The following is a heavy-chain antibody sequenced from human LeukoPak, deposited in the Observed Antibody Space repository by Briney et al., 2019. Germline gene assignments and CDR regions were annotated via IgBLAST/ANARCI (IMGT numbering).Heavy chain of an antibody. Sequence: GGSLRLSCAASGFTFSSYGLHWVRQAPGKGLEWMTFIRYDGSYKYYADSVKGRFTISRDNSKNTLYLQMNSLRAEDTGVYFCAKDHGDYYSYYYGLDVWGQGTTVTVCS. CDR3: AKDHGDYYSYYYGLDV. J-gene: IGHJ6*02. V-gene: IGHV3-30*02. D-gene: IGHD2-21*02. CDR2: IRYDGSYK. CDR1: GFTFSSYG.